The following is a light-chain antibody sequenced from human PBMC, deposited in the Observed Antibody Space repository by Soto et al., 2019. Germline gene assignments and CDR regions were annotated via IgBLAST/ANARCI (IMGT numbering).Light chain of an antibody. CDR3: AAWDDSLSGYVV. CDR1: RSNIRSNY. Sequence: QSVLTQPPSASGTPGQRVTISCSGSRSNIRSNYVYWYQQLPGTAPKLLIYRNNQRPSGVPDRFSGSKSGTSASLAISGLRSEDEADYYCAAWDDSLSGYVVFGGGTKVTVL. CDR2: RNN. V-gene: IGLV1-47*01. J-gene: IGLJ2*01.